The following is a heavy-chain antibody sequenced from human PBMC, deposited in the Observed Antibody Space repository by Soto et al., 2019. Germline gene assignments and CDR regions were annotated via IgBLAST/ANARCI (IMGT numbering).Heavy chain of an antibody. CDR2: IWYDGSNK. D-gene: IGHD6-6*01. V-gene: IGHV3-33*01. J-gene: IGHJ5*02. CDR3: ARDPDSSSSYWFDP. CDR1: GFTFSSYG. Sequence: QVQLVESGGGVVQPGRSLRLSCAASGFTFSSYGMHWVRQAPGKGLEWVAVIWYDGSNKYYADSVKGRFTISRDNSKNTLYLQMNSLRAEDTAVYYCARDPDSSSSYWFDPWGQGTLVTVYS.